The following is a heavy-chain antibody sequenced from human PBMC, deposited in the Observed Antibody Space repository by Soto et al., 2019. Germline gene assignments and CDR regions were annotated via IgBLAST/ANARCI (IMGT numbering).Heavy chain of an antibody. D-gene: IGHD6-13*01. J-gene: IGHJ4*02. CDR2: INAGNGNT. V-gene: IGHV1-3*01. Sequence: QVQLVQSGAEVKKPGASVKVSCKASGYTFTSYAMHWVRQAPGQRLEWMGWINAGNGNTKYSQKFQGRVTIIRDTSASTAYMELSSLRSEDTAVYYCARAAGAAAGTLNYWGQGTLVTVSS. CDR3: ARAAGAAAGTLNY. CDR1: GYTFTSYA.